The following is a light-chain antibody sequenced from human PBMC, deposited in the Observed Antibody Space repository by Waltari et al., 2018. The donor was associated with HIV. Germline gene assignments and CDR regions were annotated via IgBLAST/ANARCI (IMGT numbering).Light chain of an antibody. V-gene: IGLV2-8*01. CDR3: SSYAGSKNLVV. CDR1: RSDVGGYNY. J-gene: IGLJ2*01. CDR2: EVT. Sequence: QSALTQPPSASGSPGQSVTISCTGTRSDVGGYNYVSWYQQHPGKAPKLMIYEVTKRPAGVPERFSGSRSGNTASLTVSGLQAEDEADYFCSSYAGSKNLVVFGGGTKLTV.